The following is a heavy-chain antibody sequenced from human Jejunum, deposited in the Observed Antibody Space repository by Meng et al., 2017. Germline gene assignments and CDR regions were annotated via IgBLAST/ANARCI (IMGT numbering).Heavy chain of an antibody. V-gene: IGHV3-30*04. D-gene: IGHD6-19*01. CDR1: GFTFSSYA. Sequence: GESLKISCAASGFTFSSYAMHWVRQAPGKGLEWVAVISYDGSNKYYADSVKGRFTISRDNSKNTLYLQMNSLRAEDTAVYYCARDTGYSSGWYVYWGQGTLVTVSS. J-gene: IGHJ4*02. CDR2: ISYDGSNK. CDR3: ARDTGYSSGWYVY.